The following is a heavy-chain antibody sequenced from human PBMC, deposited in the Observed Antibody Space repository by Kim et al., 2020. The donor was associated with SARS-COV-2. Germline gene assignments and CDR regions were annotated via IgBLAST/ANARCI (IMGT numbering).Heavy chain of an antibody. J-gene: IGHJ5*02. CDR3: ARSAGGFDP. V-gene: IGHV3-23*01. CDR2: LSGSGDNI. CDR1: GFTFSNYA. Sequence: GGSLRLSCAASGFTFSNYAMTWVRQGPGKGLEWVSGLSGSGDNIYYADSVKGRFTISRDNSKNTLYLQMNSLRAEDTAIYYCARSAGGFDPWGQGTVVTV.